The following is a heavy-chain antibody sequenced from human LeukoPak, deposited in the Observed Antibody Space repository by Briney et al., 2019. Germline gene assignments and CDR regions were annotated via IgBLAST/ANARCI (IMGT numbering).Heavy chain of an antibody. J-gene: IGHJ4*02. CDR1: GYTLTELS. D-gene: IGHD3-10*01. V-gene: IGHV1-24*01. CDR3: ATDTGSYYYGSGSLSNFDY. CDR2: FDHEDGET. Sequence: ASVKVSCKVSGYTLTELSMHWVRQAPGKGLEWMGGFDHEDGETIYAQKFQGRVTMTEDTSTDTAYMELSSLRSEDTAVYYCATDTGSYYYGSGSLSNFDYWGQGTLITVSS.